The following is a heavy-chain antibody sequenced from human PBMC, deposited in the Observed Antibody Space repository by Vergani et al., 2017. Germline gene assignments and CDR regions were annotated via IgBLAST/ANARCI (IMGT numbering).Heavy chain of an antibody. CDR1: GFTFSDYY. Sequence: QVQLVESGGGLVKPGGSLRLSCAASGFTFSDYYMSWIRQAPGKGLEWVSYISSSSSYTNYADSVKGRFTISRDNAKNSLYLQMNSLRAEDTAVYYCARVSGSYGRQRHGTSHNWFDPWGQGTLVTVSS. D-gene: IGHD5-18*01. CDR2: ISSSSSYT. CDR3: ARVSGSYGRQRHGTSHNWFDP. J-gene: IGHJ5*02. V-gene: IGHV3-11*06.